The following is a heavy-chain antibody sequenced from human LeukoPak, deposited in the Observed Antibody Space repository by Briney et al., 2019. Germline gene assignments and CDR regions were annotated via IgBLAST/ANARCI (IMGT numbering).Heavy chain of an antibody. J-gene: IGHJ6*03. Sequence: SETLSLTCTVSGGSISSYYWSWIRQPPGKGLEWIGYIYYSGSTNYNPSLKSRVTISVDTSKNQFSLKLSSVTAADTAVYYCARDWYYDSSGYYYYYYYYVDVWGKGTTVTVSS. V-gene: IGHV4-59*12. D-gene: IGHD3-22*01. CDR2: IYYSGST. CDR1: GGSISSYY. CDR3: ARDWYYDSSGYYYYYYYYVDV.